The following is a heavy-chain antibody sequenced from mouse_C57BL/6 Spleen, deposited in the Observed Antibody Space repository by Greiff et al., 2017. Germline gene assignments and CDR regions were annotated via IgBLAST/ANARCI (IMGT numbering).Heavy chain of an antibody. J-gene: IGHJ2*01. CDR1: GFTFSSYG. CDR3: AIEAWTGCFDY. V-gene: IGHV5-6*01. CDR2: ISSGGSYT. D-gene: IGHD3-2*02. Sequence: EVQGVESGGDLVKPGGSLKLSCAASGFTFSSYGMSWVSQTPDKRLEWVANISSGGSYTYYPDSVKGRFTISRDNAKNTLYLQMISLKSADTAMYYCAIEAWTGCFDYWGQGTTLTVSS.